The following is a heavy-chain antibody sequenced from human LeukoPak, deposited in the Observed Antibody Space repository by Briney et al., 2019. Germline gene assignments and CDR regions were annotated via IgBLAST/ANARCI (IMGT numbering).Heavy chain of an antibody. D-gene: IGHD4-23*01. CDR2: IKQDGSEK. CDR1: GFTFSSYW. J-gene: IGHJ4*02. Sequence: GGSLRLSCEASGFTFSSYWMTWVRQAPGKGLEWVANIKQDGSEKYYVDSVKGRFTISRDNAKNSLYLQMNSLRAEDTAVYYCAAHVGNAGDFGYWGQGTLVAVSS. CDR3: AAHVGNAGDFGY. V-gene: IGHV3-7*01.